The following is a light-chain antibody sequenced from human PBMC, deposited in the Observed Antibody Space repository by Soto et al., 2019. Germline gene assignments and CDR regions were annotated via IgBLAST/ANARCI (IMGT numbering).Light chain of an antibody. CDR1: QSIHDW. J-gene: IGKJ1*01. CDR3: QHWPCFSWT. CDR2: KAS. V-gene: IGKV1-5*03. Sequence: DIQMTQSPSTLSASVGDRVTITCRASQSIHDWVAWYQQKPGRAPKFLIYKASNLESGVPSRFSRRGAGTEFTLPISSMQPADFVTYYRQHWPCFSWTFGQGTKVEI.